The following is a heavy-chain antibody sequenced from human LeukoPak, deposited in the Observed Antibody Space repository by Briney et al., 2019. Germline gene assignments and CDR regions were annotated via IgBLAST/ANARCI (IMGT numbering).Heavy chain of an antibody. J-gene: IGHJ5*02. V-gene: IGHV3-15*01. Sequence: GGSLRLSCAASGFTFTIAWMSWVRQAPGKGLEWVGRIRSKIDGETADYVAPVKDRFIISRDDSKNMLYLQMDSLKTEDTAVYYCTTETTWGQGTLVTVSS. CDR2: IRSKIDGETA. CDR3: TTETT. CDR1: GFTFTIAW.